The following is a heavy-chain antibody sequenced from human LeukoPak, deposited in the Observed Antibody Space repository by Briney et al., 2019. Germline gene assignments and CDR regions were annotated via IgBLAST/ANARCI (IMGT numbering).Heavy chain of an antibody. CDR3: AKAESSSWYIFDY. D-gene: IGHD6-13*01. CDR2: ISWNSGSI. CDR1: GFTFDDYA. J-gene: IGHJ4*02. V-gene: IGHV3-9*03. Sequence: SLRLSCAASGFTFDDYAMHWVRQAPGKGLEWVSGISWNSGSIGYADSVKGRFTISRDNAKNSLYLQMNSLRAEDMALYYCAKAESSSWYIFDYWGQGTLVTVSS.